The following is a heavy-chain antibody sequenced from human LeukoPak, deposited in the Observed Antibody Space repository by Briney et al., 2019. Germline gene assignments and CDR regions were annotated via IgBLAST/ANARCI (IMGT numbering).Heavy chain of an antibody. V-gene: IGHV4-39*01. J-gene: IGHJ4*02. CDR3: TRHGPYYYDSSFDY. CDR1: GGSISSSSSY. Sequence: PSETLSLTCTVSGGSISSSSSYWGWIRQPPGKGLEWIGSTYYGGSTYYNPSLKSRVTISVDTSKNQFSLKLTSVTAADTAVYYCTRHGPYYYDSSFDYWGQGTLVTVSS. CDR2: TYYGGST. D-gene: IGHD3-22*01.